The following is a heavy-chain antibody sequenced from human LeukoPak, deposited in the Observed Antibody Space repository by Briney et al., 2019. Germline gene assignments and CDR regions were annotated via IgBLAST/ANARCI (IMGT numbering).Heavy chain of an antibody. D-gene: IGHD3-22*01. J-gene: IGHJ3*02. Sequence: WIXXVRQLPGXXLEGMGIIYPGDSGTXYSPSFQGQVTISADKSISTAYLQWSSLKASDTAMYYCARHVKEYYDSSGYYFQIDYDAFDIWGQGTMVTVSS. V-gene: IGHV5-51*01. CDR3: ARHVKEYYDSSGYYFQIDYDAFDI. CDR2: IYPGDSGT. CDR1: W.